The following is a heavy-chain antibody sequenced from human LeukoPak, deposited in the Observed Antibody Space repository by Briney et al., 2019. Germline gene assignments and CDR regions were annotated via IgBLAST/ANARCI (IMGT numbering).Heavy chain of an antibody. CDR1: GFTFSSYS. D-gene: IGHD3-22*01. CDR3: ARDTTLYYYDSSGPDY. Sequence: PGGSLRLSCAASGFTFSSYSMNWVRQAPGKGLEWVSYISSSSSTIYYADSVKGRFTISRDNAKNSLNLQMNSLRAEDMAVYYCARDTTLYYYDSSGPDYWGQGTLVTVSS. CDR2: ISSSSSTI. J-gene: IGHJ4*02. V-gene: IGHV3-48*01.